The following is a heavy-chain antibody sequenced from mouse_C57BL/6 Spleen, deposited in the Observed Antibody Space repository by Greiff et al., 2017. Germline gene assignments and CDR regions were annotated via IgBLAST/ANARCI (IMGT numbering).Heavy chain of an antibody. CDR2: ISYDGSN. D-gene: IGHD1-1*01. CDR1: GYSITSGYY. CDR3: ARVSTTVLDY. Sequence: EVKLMESGPGLVKPSQSLSLTCSVTGYSITSGYYWNWIRQFPGNKLEWMGYISYDGSNNYNPSLKNRISITRDTSKNQFFLKLNSVTTEDTATYYCARVSTTVLDYWGQGTTLTVSS. V-gene: IGHV3-6*01. J-gene: IGHJ2*01.